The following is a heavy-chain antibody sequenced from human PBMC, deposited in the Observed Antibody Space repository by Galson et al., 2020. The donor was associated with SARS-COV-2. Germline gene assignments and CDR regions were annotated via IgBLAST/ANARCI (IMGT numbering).Heavy chain of an antibody. CDR2: MNPNSGNT. CDR3: ARSYDDFATWFDP. D-gene: IGHD4-17*01. Sequence: ASVKVSCKASGYTFTNYEINWVRHAPGQGLEWMGWMNPNSGNTGYAQKFQGRVTMTRTTSISTAYMELNSLTSEDTAVYYCARSYDDFATWFDPWGQGTLVTVSS. V-gene: IGHV1-8*01. J-gene: IGHJ5*02. CDR1: GYTFTNYE.